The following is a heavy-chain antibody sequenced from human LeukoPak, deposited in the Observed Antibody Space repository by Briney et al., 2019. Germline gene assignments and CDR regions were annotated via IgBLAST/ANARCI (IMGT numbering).Heavy chain of an antibody. CDR3: ASYGDFSHNLDY. Sequence: ASVTVSCKSSRYTFSFYYVDWVRQAPGQGLERMGWINANSGVTNYAQNFQGRVTMTRDTSISTVYMELSSLRSDDTAVYYCASYGDFSHNLDYWGQGTLVTVSS. CDR2: INANSGVT. J-gene: IGHJ4*02. V-gene: IGHV1-2*02. CDR1: RYTFSFYY. D-gene: IGHD4-17*01.